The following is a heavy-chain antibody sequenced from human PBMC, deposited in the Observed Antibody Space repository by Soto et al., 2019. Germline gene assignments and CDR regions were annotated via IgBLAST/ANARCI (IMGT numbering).Heavy chain of an antibody. J-gene: IGHJ6*02. Sequence: QVQLVETGGGLVKPGGSLRLSCAASGFTFSDHYMSCIRQAPGKGLDWLSYISGSGSNIYYADSVKGRFTISRDNPKNSLYLQMNVLRAEDTAVYYCARERSSYDMDVWGQGTTVTVSS. CDR1: GFTFSDHY. V-gene: IGHV3-11*01. CDR2: ISGSGSNI. CDR3: ARERSSYDMDV.